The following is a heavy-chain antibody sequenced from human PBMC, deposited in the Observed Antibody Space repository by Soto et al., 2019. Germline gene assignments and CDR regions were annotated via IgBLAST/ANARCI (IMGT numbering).Heavy chain of an antibody. CDR2: INHSGST. Sequence: PSETLSLTCAVYGGSFSGYYWSWIRQPPGKGLEWIGEINHSGSTNYNPSLKSRVTISVDTSKNQFSPKLSSVTAADTAVYYCGSFFAEDPLTSSGTPAFDYWGKEPLVTVPS. V-gene: IGHV4-34*01. CDR1: GGSFSGYY. D-gene: IGHD6-25*01. J-gene: IGHJ4*02. CDR3: GSFFAEDPLTSSGTPAFDY.